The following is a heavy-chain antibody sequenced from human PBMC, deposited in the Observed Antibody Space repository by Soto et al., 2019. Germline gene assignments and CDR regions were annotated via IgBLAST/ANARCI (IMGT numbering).Heavy chain of an antibody. CDR1: GFTFSSYG. CDR2: IWSDGNNK. Sequence: LRLSCAASGFTFSSYGMHWVRQAPGKGLEWVAVIWSDGNNKYYADSVKGRFTISRDNSKKTLYLQMNSLRAEDTAVYYCAKVKVGASDYYDYWGQGTLVTVSS. J-gene: IGHJ4*02. V-gene: IGHV3-33*06. CDR3: AKVKVGASDYYDY. D-gene: IGHD1-26*01.